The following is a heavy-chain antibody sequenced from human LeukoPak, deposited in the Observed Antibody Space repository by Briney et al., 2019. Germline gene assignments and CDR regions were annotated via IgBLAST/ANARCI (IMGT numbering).Heavy chain of an antibody. Sequence: GGSLRLSCAASGFTFSSYAMSWVRQAPGKGLEWVSVISGSGDNTYYADSVKGRLTISRDNSKNTLYLQMNSLRAEDTAVYYCARDLRRPCGGDCLGTPDYWGQGTLVTVSP. CDR3: ARDLRRPCGGDCLGTPDY. V-gene: IGHV3-23*01. CDR1: GFTFSSYA. CDR2: ISGSGDNT. J-gene: IGHJ4*02. D-gene: IGHD2-21*02.